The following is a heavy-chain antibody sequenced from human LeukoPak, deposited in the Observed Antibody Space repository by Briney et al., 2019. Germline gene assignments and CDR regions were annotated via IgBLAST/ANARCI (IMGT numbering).Heavy chain of an antibody. CDR2: IDHSGSA. V-gene: IGHV4-39*01. D-gene: IGHD3-9*01. J-gene: IGHJ5*02. CDR3: ARLSLCRARYSDSRSGPWRFDN. Sequence: SETLSLTCNVSGGSLRSSTFYWAWIRQPPGKGLEWIGYIDHSGSAYYSPSLQSRVTISIDMSKSQFSLQLSSVTAADTALYYCARLSLCRARYSDSRSGPWRFDNWGQGIVVTVSS. CDR1: GGSLRSSTFY.